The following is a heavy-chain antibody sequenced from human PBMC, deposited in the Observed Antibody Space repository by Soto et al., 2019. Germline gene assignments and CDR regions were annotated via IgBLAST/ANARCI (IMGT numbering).Heavy chain of an antibody. CDR1: GYTFSNYG. CDR2: INGYNGKT. D-gene: IGHD6-13*01. J-gene: IGHJ4*02. Sequence: ASAKVSCKASGYTFSNYGINWVRQAPGQGLEWLGWINGYNGKTNHAQKVQARGHMTTATSTSTAYMELRSLRYDDTAVYYCARGSSPVDFAYWGQGTLVPVSS. CDR3: ARGSSPVDFAY. V-gene: IGHV1-18*01.